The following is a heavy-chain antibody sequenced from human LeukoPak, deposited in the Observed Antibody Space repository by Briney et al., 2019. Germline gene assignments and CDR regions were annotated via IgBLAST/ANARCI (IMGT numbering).Heavy chain of an antibody. CDR2: ISSSGSNI. D-gene: IGHD3-10*01. Sequence: GGSLRLSCVPSGFTFSTYEMSWVRQAPGKGLEWVSYISSSGSNIYYADSVKGRVTVSRDNAKDSLYLQMNSLRVEDTAVYYCARGRGWFGELTLARFDYWGQGTLVTVSS. V-gene: IGHV3-48*03. CDR1: GFTFSTYE. CDR3: ARGRGWFGELTLARFDY. J-gene: IGHJ4*02.